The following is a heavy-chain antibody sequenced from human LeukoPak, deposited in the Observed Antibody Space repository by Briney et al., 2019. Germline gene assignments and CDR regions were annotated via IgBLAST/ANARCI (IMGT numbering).Heavy chain of an antibody. V-gene: IGHV4-34*01. CDR2: INPSRNT. CDR1: GGSFSGYY. CDR3: ARQGYCSSTSCYSYYYYYMDV. Sequence: SETLSLTCAVFGGSFSGYYWNWIRQPPGKGLEWIGQINPSRNTNYNPSLKSRVTISVDTSKKQFSLKLSSVTAADTAVHYCARQGYCSSTSCYSYYYYYMDVWGKGTTVTISS. J-gene: IGHJ6*03. D-gene: IGHD2-2*02.